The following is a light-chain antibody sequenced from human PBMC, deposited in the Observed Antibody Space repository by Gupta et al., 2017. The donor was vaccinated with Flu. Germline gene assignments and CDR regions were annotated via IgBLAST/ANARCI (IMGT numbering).Light chain of an antibody. CDR1: QSISSY. CDR3: QHRNSTQFT. J-gene: IGKJ4*01. Sequence: DIQMTQSPSSLSASVGDRVTITCRASQSISSYLNWYQQKPGKAPKLLIYAASSLQSGVPSRFSGSGSGTDFTLTISRLQPEDFATYYCQHRNSTQFTFGRGTKVDIK. V-gene: IGKV1-39*01. CDR2: AAS.